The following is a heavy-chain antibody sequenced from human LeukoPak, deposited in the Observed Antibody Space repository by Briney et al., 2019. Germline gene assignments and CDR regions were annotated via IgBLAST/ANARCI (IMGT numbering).Heavy chain of an antibody. CDR1: GYTFTSYY. CDR2: INPSDGST. CDR3: ARDARDAGFDP. V-gene: IGHV1-46*01. D-gene: IGHD5-24*01. J-gene: IGHJ5*02. Sequence: ASVKVSCKTSGYTFTSYYMHWVRQAPGQGLEWMGIINPSDGSTRYAQKFQGRVTMTRDMSTSTVYMELSSLRSGDTAVYYCARDARDAGFDPWGQGTLVTVSS.